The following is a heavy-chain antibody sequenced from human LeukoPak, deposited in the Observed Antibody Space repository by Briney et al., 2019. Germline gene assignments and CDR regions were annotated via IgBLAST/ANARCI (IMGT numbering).Heavy chain of an antibody. CDR1: GFTFSSYD. Sequence: PSGTLTLTCAASGFTFSSYDLHWIRQAPGKGLEYFSAINASGGSKYYAKSVKVRSTISRENSKNTLHFQMGSLRIEDMAVYYCARVANAGYSSGWYWDDFDFWGQGTLVTVSS. D-gene: IGHD6-19*01. V-gene: IGHV3-64*01. CDR2: INASGGSK. CDR3: ARVANAGYSSGWYWDDFDF. J-gene: IGHJ4*02.